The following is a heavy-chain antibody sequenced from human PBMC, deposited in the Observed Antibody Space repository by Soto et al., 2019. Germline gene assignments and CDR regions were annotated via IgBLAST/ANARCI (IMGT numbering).Heavy chain of an antibody. Sequence: PSETLSLTCSVSGGSISSSSYYWGWIRQPPGKGLEWIGNIYYSGTSYYNSSLKSRVTISVDTSKNQFSLKLSSLTAADTAVYYCVRADRSYNSSPYSGNYFDYWGQGTLVTVS. V-gene: IGHV4-39*01. J-gene: IGHJ4*02. D-gene: IGHD1-26*01. CDR3: VRADRSYNSSPYSGNYFDY. CDR1: GGSISSSSYY. CDR2: IYYSGTS.